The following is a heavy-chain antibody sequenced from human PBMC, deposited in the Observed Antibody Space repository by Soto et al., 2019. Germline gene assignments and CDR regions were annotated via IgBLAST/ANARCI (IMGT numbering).Heavy chain of an antibody. CDR1: GFTFSSYW. J-gene: IGHJ6*03. CDR2: INSDGSST. D-gene: IGHD6-13*01. V-gene: IGHV3-74*01. CDR3: ARDLRERQQLERADYYYYYMDV. Sequence: GGSLRLSCAASGFTFSSYWMHWVRQAPGKGLVWVSRINSDGSSTSYADSVKGRFTISRDNAKNTLYLQMNSLRAEDTAVYYCARDLRERQQLERADYYYYYMDVWGKGTTVTVSS.